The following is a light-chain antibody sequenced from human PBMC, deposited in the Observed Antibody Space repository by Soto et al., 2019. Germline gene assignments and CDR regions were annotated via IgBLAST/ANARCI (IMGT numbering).Light chain of an antibody. CDR1: QSISTY. CDR3: PERSNVLT. J-gene: IGKJ4*01. CDR2: DAF. V-gene: IGKV3-11*01. Sequence: EIVLTQSPATLSLSPGERATLSCRASQSISTYLAWYQQKPGQTPRLLIYDAFPRAPGIPDRFSGSGSGTDFPLRITSLESEDFAVYYRPERSNVLTFGGGTKVAIK.